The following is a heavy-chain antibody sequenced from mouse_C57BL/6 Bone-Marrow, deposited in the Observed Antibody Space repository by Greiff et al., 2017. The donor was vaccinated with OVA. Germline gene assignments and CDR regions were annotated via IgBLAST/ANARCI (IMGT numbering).Heavy chain of an antibody. V-gene: IGHV1-53*01. CDR3: ATPYYRSYYAMDY. CDR1: GYTFTSSW. Sequence: QVQLQQPGPELVKPGASVKLSCKASGYTFTSSWMHWVKQRPGQGLEWIGNINPSNGGTNYNEKFKSKATLTVDKSSSTAYMQLSSLTSEDSAVYYCATPYYRSYYAMDYWGQGTSVTVSS. CDR2: INPSNGGT. J-gene: IGHJ4*01. D-gene: IGHD2-14*01.